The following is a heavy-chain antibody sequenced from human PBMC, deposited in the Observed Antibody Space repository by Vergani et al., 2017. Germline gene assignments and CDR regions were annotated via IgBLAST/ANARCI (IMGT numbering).Heavy chain of an antibody. CDR3: ARDREGFSSSAVGKYYYYYYMDV. J-gene: IGHJ6*03. D-gene: IGHD6-6*01. V-gene: IGHV3-53*02. CDR1: GFTVSSNY. CDR2: IYSGGST. Sequence: EVQLVETGGGLIQPGGSLRLSCAASGFTVSSNYMSWVRQAPGKGLEWVSVIYSGGSTYYADSVKGRFTISRDNSKNTLYLQMNSLRPEDTAVYYCARDREGFSSSAVGKYYYYYYMDVWGKGTTVTVSS.